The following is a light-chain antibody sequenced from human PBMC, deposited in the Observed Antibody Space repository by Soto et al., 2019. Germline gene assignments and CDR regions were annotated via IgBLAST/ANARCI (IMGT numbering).Light chain of an antibody. CDR1: SSNIGAGYD. CDR3: HSYDSRLSAWV. CDR2: ANT. J-gene: IGLJ3*02. Sequence: QSVLTQPPSVSGAPGQRVTISCTGSSSNIGAGYDVHWYLQLPGTAPKLLIFANTNRPSGVPDRFSGSKSDTSASLAITGLQAEDEADYYCHSYDSRLSAWVFGGGTKLTVL. V-gene: IGLV1-40*01.